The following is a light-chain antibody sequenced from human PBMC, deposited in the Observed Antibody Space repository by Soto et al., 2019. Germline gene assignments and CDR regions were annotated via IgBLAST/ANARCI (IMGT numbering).Light chain of an antibody. CDR3: QQYGSSPSLT. CDR2: AAS. CDR1: QSVSSDY. V-gene: IGKV3-20*01. Sequence: EIVLTQSPGTLSLSPGERATLSCRASQSVSSDYLAWYQQKPGQAPRLLIYAASSRATGIPDRFSGSGSGTHFTLTISRLEPEDFAVYYCQQYGSSPSLTFGGGTKVEI. J-gene: IGKJ4*01.